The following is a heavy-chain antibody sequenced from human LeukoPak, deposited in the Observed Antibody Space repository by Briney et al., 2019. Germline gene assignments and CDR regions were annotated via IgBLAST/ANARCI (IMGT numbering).Heavy chain of an antibody. J-gene: IGHJ4*02. CDR2: IYHSGST. CDR1: GGSISSSNW. V-gene: IGHV4-4*02. CDR3: ARDPPGIAAADTRGY. D-gene: IGHD6-13*01. Sequence: PSETLSLTCAVSGGSISSSNWWSWVRPPPGKGLEWIGEIYHSGSTNYNPSLKSRVTVSVDKSKNQFSLRLSSVTAADTAVYYCARDPPGIAAADTRGYWGQGTLVTVSS.